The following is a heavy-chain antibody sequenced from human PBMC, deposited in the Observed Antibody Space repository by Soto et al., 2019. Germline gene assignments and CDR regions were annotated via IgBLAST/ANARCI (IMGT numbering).Heavy chain of an antibody. J-gene: IGHJ6*02. Sequence: QVQLQESGPGLVKPSETLSLTCTVSGGSISSYYWSWIRQPPGQGLEWIGYIYYSGSTNYNPSLKSRVTISVDTSKNQFSLKLSSVTAADTAVYYCARWEPHYYYYYGMDVWGQGTTVTVSS. CDR3: ARWEPHYYYYYGMDV. V-gene: IGHV4-59*01. CDR1: GGSISSYY. CDR2: IYYSGST. D-gene: IGHD1-26*01.